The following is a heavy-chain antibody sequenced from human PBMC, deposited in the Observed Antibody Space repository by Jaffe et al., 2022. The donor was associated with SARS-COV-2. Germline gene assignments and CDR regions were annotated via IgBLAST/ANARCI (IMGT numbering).Heavy chain of an antibody. Sequence: EVQLVESGGGLVRPGASVRLSCLASGFNFNKFWMSWVRQAPGRGLEWVANIDEGGNDQTYIDSVKGRFTISRDNAKNSVYLQINNLRGEDRAVYYCVREGAEVVISAESMRGLVRGMKFHSFYHAADVWGRGTTVTVSS. CDR3: VREGAEVVISAESMRGLVRGMKFHSFYHAADV. CDR2: IDEGGNDQ. V-gene: IGHV3-7*01. J-gene: IGHJ6*02. CDR1: GFNFNKFW. D-gene: IGHD3-9*01.